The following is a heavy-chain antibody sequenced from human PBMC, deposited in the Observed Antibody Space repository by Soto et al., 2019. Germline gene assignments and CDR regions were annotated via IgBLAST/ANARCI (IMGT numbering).Heavy chain of an antibody. D-gene: IGHD1-26*01. J-gene: IGHJ6*02. V-gene: IGHV4-4*02. Sequence: QVQLQESGPGLVKPSGTLSLTCAVSGGSISSSNWWRWVRQPPGKGLEWIGEIYHSGSTNYNPSLKSRVTISVDKSKNQFSRKLSSVPAADTDVYYCARVSGSYYYGRDVWGQGTTVTVSS. CDR3: ARVSGSYYYGRDV. CDR2: IYHSGST. CDR1: GGSISSSNW.